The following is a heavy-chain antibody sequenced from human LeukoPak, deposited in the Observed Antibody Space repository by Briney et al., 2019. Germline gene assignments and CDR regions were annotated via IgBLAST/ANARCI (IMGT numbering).Heavy chain of an antibody. J-gene: IGHJ6*02. Sequence: GGSLRLSCAASGFTFSTYSMNWVRQAPGKGLEYVSAISSNGGSTYYANSVKGRFTISRDNSKNTLYLQMGSLRAEDMAVYYCARVGYTSYYYYGMDVWGQGTTVTVSS. CDR3: ARVGYTSYYYYGMDV. CDR1: GFTFSTYS. D-gene: IGHD6-13*01. V-gene: IGHV3-64*01. CDR2: ISSNGGST.